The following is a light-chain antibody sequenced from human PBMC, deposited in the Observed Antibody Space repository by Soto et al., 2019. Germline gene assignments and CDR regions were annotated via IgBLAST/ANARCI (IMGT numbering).Light chain of an antibody. Sequence: QSVLTQPTSASGTPGQRVTISCSGSSSNIGTHFVYWYQQLPETAPKLLIYANDQRPSGVPDRFSGSKSGTSASLAISGLRSEDESDYYCAIWDDSLMVFGGGTKLTVL. V-gene: IGLV1-47*01. CDR3: AIWDDSLMV. CDR2: AND. J-gene: IGLJ2*01. CDR1: SSNIGTHF.